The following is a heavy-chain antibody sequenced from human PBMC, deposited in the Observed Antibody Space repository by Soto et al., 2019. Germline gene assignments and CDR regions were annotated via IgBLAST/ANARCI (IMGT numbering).Heavy chain of an antibody. CDR1: GFTFSSYW. CDR2: IKQDGSEK. J-gene: IGHJ3*02. V-gene: IGHV3-7*01. Sequence: GGSLRLSCAASGFTFSSYWMSWVRQAPGRGLEWVANIKQDGSEKYYVDSVKGRFTISRDNAKNSLYLQMNSLRAEDTAVYYCARDGRGSVYVYIWGIYRYIDPGAFDIWGKGKMVTVSS. D-gene: IGHD3-16*02. CDR3: ARDGRGSVYVYIWGIYRYIDPGAFDI.